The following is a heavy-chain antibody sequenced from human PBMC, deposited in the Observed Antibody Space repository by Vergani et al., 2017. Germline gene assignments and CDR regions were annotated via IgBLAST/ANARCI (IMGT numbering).Heavy chain of an antibody. Sequence: QVQLVESGGGVVQPGRSLRLSCAASEFTFSNSGMHWVRQAPGKGLEWVAVIWFDGSNKYYADSLKGRFTISRDNSKNTLYLQMNSLRAEDTAIYYCARGPYWREAGVPHFDYWGQGTLVTVSS. J-gene: IGHJ4*02. V-gene: IGHV3-33*01. CDR2: IWFDGSNK. CDR3: ARGPYWREAGVPHFDY. CDR1: EFTFSNSG. D-gene: IGHD6-13*01.